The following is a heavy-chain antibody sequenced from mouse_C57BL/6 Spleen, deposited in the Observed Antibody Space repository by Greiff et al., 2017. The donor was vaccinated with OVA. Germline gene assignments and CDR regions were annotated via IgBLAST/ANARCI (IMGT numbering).Heavy chain of an antibody. CDR2: IDPSDSYT. CDR3: ARGGDYDGHYAMDY. D-gene: IGHD2-4*01. J-gene: IGHJ4*01. V-gene: IGHV1-69*01. Sequence: QVHVKQPGAELVMPGASVKLSCKASGYTFTSYWMHWVKQRPGQGLEWIGEIDPSDSYTNYNQKFKGKSTLTVDKSSSTAYMQLSSLTSEDSAVYYCARGGDYDGHYAMDYWGQGTSVTVSS. CDR1: GYTFTSYW.